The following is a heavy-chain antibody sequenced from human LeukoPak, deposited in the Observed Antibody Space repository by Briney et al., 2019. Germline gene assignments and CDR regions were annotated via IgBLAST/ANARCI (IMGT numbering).Heavy chain of an antibody. CDR3: ARGTIAAAGYYYFDY. J-gene: IGHJ4*02. CDR1: GFTFSDYY. Sequence: PGGSLRLSCAASGFTFSDYYMSWIRQAPGKGLEWVSYISTTSTYTDYADSVKGRFTISRDNAKNLLYLQMNSLRPEDTAVYYCARGTIAAAGYYYFDYWGQGTQVTVSS. V-gene: IGHV3-11*03. D-gene: IGHD6-13*01. CDR2: ISTTSTYT.